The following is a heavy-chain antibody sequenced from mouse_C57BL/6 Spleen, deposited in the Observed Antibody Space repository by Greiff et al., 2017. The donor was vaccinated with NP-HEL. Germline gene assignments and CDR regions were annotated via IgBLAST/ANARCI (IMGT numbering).Heavy chain of an antibody. D-gene: IGHD1-1*01. CDR2: IDPSDSYT. J-gene: IGHJ4*01. CDR1: GYTFTSYW. Sequence: QVQLQQPGAELVKPGASVKLSCKASGYTFTSYWMQWVKQRPGQGLEWIGEIDPSDSYTNYNQKFKGQATLTVDTSSSTAYMQLSSLTSEDSAVYYCARKGPYYYGSLDAMDYWGQGTSVTVSS. CDR3: ARKGPYYYGSLDAMDY. V-gene: IGHV1-50*01.